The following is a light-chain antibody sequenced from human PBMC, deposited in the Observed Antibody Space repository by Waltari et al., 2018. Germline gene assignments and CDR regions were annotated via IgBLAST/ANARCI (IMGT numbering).Light chain of an antibody. CDR3: QQYYSSPLT. J-gene: IGKJ4*01. V-gene: IGKV4-1*01. Sequence: DIVMTQSPDSLAVSLGERATINCKSSQSVLSNSNNKNFLAWFQQKPGQPPKVVIFWASARESGVPDRFSGSGSGTDFTLTISSLQAEDVAVYYCQQYYSSPLTFGGGTKVEIK. CDR2: WAS. CDR1: QSVLSNSNNKNF.